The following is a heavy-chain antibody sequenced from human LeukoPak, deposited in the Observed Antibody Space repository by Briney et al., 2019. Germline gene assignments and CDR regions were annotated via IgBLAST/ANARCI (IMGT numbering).Heavy chain of an antibody. CDR2: IYYGGTT. J-gene: IGHJ4*02. CDR3: ARETGSGYGLDY. Sequence: PSETLSLTCTVSGDSMTTTSHFWDWIRQPPGKGLEWIGSIYYGGTTYYSPSLKSRVTISVDTSKNQFSLKLTSVNAADTAVYYCARETGSGYGLDYWSQGTLVTVSS. CDR1: GDSMTTTSHF. V-gene: IGHV4-39*07. D-gene: IGHD3-22*01.